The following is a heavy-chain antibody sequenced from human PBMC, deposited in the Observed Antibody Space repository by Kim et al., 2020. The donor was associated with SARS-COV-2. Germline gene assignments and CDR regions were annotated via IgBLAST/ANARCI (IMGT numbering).Heavy chain of an antibody. V-gene: IGHV4-34*01. Sequence: SETLSLTCAVYGGSFSGYYWSWIRQPPGKGLEWIGEINHSGSTNYNPSLKSRVTISVDTSKNQFSLKLSSVTAADTAVYYCARGPHYGSGSNWFDPWGQGTLVTVSS. J-gene: IGHJ5*02. D-gene: IGHD3-10*01. CDR1: GGSFSGYY. CDR2: INHSGST. CDR3: ARGPHYGSGSNWFDP.